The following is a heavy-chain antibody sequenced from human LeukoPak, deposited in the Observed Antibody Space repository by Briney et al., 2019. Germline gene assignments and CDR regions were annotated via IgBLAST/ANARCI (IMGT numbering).Heavy chain of an antibody. CDR3: ARGEPRIARPGAPPFDL. CDR2: VYYSGST. D-gene: IGHD6-13*01. CDR1: GGTISSYY. Sequence: PPATLSLTCTVSGGTISSYYWQWIRQPPGNRLEWIGYVYYSGSTDYNPSLKSRVTISVDTSKNQFSLKLTSVTAADTAVYYCARGEPRIARPGAPPFDLWGRGTLVTVSS. V-gene: IGHV4-59*01. J-gene: IGHJ2*01.